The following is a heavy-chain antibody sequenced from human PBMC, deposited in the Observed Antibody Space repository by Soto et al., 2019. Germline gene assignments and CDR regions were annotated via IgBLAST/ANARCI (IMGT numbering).Heavy chain of an antibody. V-gene: IGHV5-51*01. J-gene: IGHJ3*02. CDR2: IYPGDSDT. CDR3: ARQKIRYFDAGKDAFDI. CDR1: GYSFTSYW. D-gene: IGHD3-9*01. Sequence: LGESLKISCKVSGYSFTSYWIGCVRQMPGKGLEWMGIIYPGDSDTRYSPSFQGQVTISADKSISTAYLQWSSLKASDTVMYYCARQKIRYFDAGKDAFDIWGQGTMVTVSS.